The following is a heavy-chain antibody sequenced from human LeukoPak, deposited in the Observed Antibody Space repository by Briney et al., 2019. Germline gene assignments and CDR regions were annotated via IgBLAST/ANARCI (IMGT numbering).Heavy chain of an antibody. CDR3: ARHVTGTTRLDY. V-gene: IGHV4-4*07. Sequence: SETLSLTCSVSGDFINTYYWSWIRQPAGKGLEWIGRIYGSGGTYYNPSHKNRVTLSVDTSKNQFSLRLSSVTAADTAVYYCARHVTGTTRLDYWGQGTLVTVSS. D-gene: IGHD1-7*01. CDR1: GDFINTYY. CDR2: IYGSGGT. J-gene: IGHJ4*02.